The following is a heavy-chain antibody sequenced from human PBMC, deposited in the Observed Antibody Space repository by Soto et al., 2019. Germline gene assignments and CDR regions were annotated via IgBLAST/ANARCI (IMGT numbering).Heavy chain of an antibody. Sequence: ASVKVSCKASGYTFTSYGISWVRQAPGQGLEWMGRISAYNGNTNYAQKLQGRVTMTTDTSTSTAYMELRSLRSDDTAVYYCARDHRGGDFWSGYNNNWFDPWGQGTLVTVSS. CDR2: ISAYNGNT. CDR1: GYTFTSYG. J-gene: IGHJ5*02. D-gene: IGHD3-3*01. CDR3: ARDHRGGDFWSGYNNNWFDP. V-gene: IGHV1-18*04.